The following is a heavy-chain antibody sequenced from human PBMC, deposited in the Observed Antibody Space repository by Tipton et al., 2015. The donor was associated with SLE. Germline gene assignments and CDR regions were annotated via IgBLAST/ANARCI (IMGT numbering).Heavy chain of an antibody. CDR1: GYSISSGYY. CDR3: AGRSATGAFDI. J-gene: IGHJ3*02. Sequence: TLSLTCAVSGYSISSGYYWGWIRQPPGKGLEWIGSTYHSGSTYYNPSLKSRVTISVDTSKNQFSLKLSSVTAADTTVYYCAGRSATGAFDIWGQGTMVTVSS. CDR2: TYHSGST. D-gene: IGHD2-15*01. V-gene: IGHV4-38-2*01.